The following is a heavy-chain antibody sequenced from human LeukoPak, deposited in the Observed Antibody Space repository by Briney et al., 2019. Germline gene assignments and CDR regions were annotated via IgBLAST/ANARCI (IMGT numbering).Heavy chain of an antibody. CDR1: GGSISSSSYY. CDR3: ARGVAASGIN. V-gene: IGHV4-39*07. Sequence: SETLSLTCTVSGGSISSSSYYWGWIRQPPGKGLEWIGSIYYSGSTYYNPSLKSRVTISVDTSKNQFSLKLSSVTAADAAVYYCARGVAASGINWGQGTLVTVSS. CDR2: IYYSGST. D-gene: IGHD6-13*01. J-gene: IGHJ4*02.